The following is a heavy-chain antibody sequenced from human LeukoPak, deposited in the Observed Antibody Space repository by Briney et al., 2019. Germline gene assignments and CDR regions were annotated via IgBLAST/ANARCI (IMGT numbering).Heavy chain of an antibody. CDR2: INAGNGDT. CDR3: AREELVPYGMDV. D-gene: IGHD6-13*01. Sequence: ASVKVSCKASGYTFTNYVIHGVRQAPGQRLESMGWINAGNGDTKYSQKFQGRVTITRDTFASTAYMELSSLRSEDTAVYYCAREELVPYGMDVWGKGTTVTVSS. V-gene: IGHV1-3*01. J-gene: IGHJ6*04. CDR1: GYTFTNYV.